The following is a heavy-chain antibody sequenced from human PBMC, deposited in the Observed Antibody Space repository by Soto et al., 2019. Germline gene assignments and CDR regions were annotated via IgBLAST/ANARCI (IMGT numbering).Heavy chain of an antibody. CDR3: AGGVGDPLYHLDY. V-gene: IGHV4-59*08. CDR1: SDSISSYY. CDR2: TDYSGNT. Sequence: QVQLQESGPGLVRPSETLSLTCTVSSDSISSYYWIWIRQSPGKGLEWIGYTDYSGNTNYNPSLKGRVTLSGGTSKEQFSPGLSSRTPADTAVYFCAGGVGDPLYHLDYWGQGTLVTVSS. J-gene: IGHJ4*02. D-gene: IGHD3-16*01.